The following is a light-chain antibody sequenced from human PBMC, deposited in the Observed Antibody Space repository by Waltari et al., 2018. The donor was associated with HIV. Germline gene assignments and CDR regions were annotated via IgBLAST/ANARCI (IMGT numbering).Light chain of an antibody. CDR3: QSADSNAALWV. J-gene: IGLJ3*02. Sequence: SYELTQPPSVSVSPGQTARITCSGDALPKQYAYWYQQRPGQAPVLVIYKDTERPSGIPGRFSGCSSGTTATLTIIGVQAQDEADYHCQSADSNAALWVFGGGTKLTVL. CDR2: KDT. V-gene: IGLV3-25*03. CDR1: ALPKQY.